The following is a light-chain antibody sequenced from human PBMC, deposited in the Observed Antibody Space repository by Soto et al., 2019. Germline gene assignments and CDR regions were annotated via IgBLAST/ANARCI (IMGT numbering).Light chain of an antibody. CDR1: RIGSQS. CDR3: QVWDSGTHRVV. V-gene: IGLV3-21*02. Sequence: SYELTQSPSVSAAPGQTARITCGGNRIGSQSVHWYQQKPGQAPVLVVYDDTDRPPGIPVRFSGSDSGNPATLTISRVEAGDEADYYCQVWDSGTHRVVFGGGTKLTVL. CDR2: DDT. J-gene: IGLJ2*01.